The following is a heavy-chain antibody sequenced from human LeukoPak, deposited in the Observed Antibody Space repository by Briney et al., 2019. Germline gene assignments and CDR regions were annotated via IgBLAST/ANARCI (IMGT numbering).Heavy chain of an antibody. CDR2: IRYDGSNK. J-gene: IGHJ4*02. CDR3: SGRLDY. V-gene: IGHV3-30*02. CDR1: GFTFSSYV. D-gene: IGHD6-19*01. Sequence: GGSLRLSCAASGFTFSSYVMHWVRQAPGKGLEWVAFIRYDGSNKYYADSVKGRFTISRDNAKNSLYLQMNSLRAEDTALYYCSGRLDYWGQATLVTVSS.